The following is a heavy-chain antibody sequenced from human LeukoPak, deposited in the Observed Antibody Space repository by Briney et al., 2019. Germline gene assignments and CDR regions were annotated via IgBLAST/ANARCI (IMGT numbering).Heavy chain of an antibody. CDR2: FDPEDGET. J-gene: IGHJ4*02. V-gene: IGHV1-24*01. CDR1: GYTLTELS. Sequence: ASVKVSCKVSGYTLTELSMHWGRQAPGKGLEWMGGFDPEDGETSYAQKYQGRVTKNEDTSTDTAYLELSRLRSEDTAVYYCATTYHYDSSGYYWSRFDYWGQGTLVTVSS. D-gene: IGHD3-22*01. CDR3: ATTYHYDSSGYYWSRFDY.